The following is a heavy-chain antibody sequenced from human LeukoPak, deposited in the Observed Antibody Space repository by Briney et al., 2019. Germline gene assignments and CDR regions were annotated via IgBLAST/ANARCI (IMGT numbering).Heavy chain of an antibody. J-gene: IGHJ4*02. CDR2: ISSSSSYI. D-gene: IGHD6-13*01. CDR1: GFTFSTYS. V-gene: IGHV3-21*01. Sequence: GGSLRLSCAASGFTFSTYSMNWVRQAPGKGLEWVSSISSSSSYIYYADSVKGRFTISRDNAKNSLYLQMNSLRAEDTAVYYCARDVRSLRSYSSSWYNYWGQGTLVTVSS. CDR3: ARDVRSLRSYSSSWYNY.